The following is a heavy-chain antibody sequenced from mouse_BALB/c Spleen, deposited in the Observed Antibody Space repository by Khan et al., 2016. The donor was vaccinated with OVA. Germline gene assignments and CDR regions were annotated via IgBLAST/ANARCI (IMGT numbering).Heavy chain of an antibody. CDR3: ARQPYYHYYIMDY. CDR2: IWSDGPL. D-gene: IGHD2-10*01. V-gene: IGHV2-6-1*01. Sequence: VQLQESGPGLVAPSQSLSITCTISGFSLTNYGVHWVRQPPGKGLEWLVVIWSDGPLTYSSVLKSRLSISKDNSKSQVLLKMNSLQTDDTAMYYCARQPYYHYYIMDYWGQGTAVTVSS. CDR1: GFSLTNYG. J-gene: IGHJ4*01.